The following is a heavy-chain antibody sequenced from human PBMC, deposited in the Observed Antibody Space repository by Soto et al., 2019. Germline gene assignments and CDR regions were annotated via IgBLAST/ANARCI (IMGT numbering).Heavy chain of an antibody. CDR2: IGAYNGNT. CDR3: AGVRQLVDYFYYYMDV. J-gene: IGHJ6*03. Sequence: GASVKVSCKASGYTFSNHGITWVRQAPGQGLEWMGWIGAYNGNTHYTQSLQGRVTMTTDTSTSTAYMELRGLRSDDTAVYYCAGVRQLVDYFYYYMDVWGKGTTVTVSS. CDR1: GYTFSNHG. D-gene: IGHD6-6*01. V-gene: IGHV1-18*01.